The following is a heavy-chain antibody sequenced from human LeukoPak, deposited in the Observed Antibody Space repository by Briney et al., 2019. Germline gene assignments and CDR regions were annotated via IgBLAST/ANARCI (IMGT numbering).Heavy chain of an antibody. CDR3: ARQLAAGNDGFDV. J-gene: IGHJ3*01. CDR2: IYYNEDT. D-gene: IGHD2-15*01. V-gene: IGHV4-39*01. Sequence: SETLSLTCSVSGVSIYSSTYYWAWIRQPPGKGLEFIGSIYYNEDTFHNPSLKSRLTISVDTSANLFSLRLASVTAADTATYYCARQLAAGNDGFDVWGQGTVVTVSS. CDR1: GVSIYSSTYY.